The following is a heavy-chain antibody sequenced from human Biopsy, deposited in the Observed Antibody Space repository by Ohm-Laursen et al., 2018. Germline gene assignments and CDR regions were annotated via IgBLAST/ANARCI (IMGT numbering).Heavy chain of an antibody. CDR1: GFTFSGFS. CDR3: ARDGEAKYCKHGVCPSDF. CDR2: ISASGNHI. D-gene: IGHD2-8*01. J-gene: IGHJ4*02. V-gene: IGHV3-21*01. Sequence: SLRLSCAASGFTFSGFSMNWVRQAPGKGLEWVSSISASGNHIYYTDSVKGRFTVSRDNGKNSVYQQMNSLRVEDTAVYYCARDGEAKYCKHGVCPSDFWGQGTLVTASS.